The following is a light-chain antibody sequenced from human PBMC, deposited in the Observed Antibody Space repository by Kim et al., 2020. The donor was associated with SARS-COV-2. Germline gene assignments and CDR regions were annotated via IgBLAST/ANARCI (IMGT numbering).Light chain of an antibody. CDR3: QQIHFIPYT. CDR1: QTVFNS. Sequence: DTQMTQSPSSLSASVGDKVTITCRSSQTVFNSVNWYQQKPGKAPNPLIYAASSLGSGVPSRFNGSGSGTDFTLTISSLQPEDFTTYYCQQIHFIPYTFGQGTKVDIK. J-gene: IGKJ2*01. V-gene: IGKV1-39*01. CDR2: AAS.